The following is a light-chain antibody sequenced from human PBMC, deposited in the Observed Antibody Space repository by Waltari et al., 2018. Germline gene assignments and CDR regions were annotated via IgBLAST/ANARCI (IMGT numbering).Light chain of an antibody. CDR3: AQTTFWPHT. CDR1: RSLVHSDGNTR. J-gene: IGKJ2*01. Sequence: DVVLTQFPLSLPVSLGQPASISCRSSRSLVHSDGNTRLAWFHHRPGQSPRRLIYHVSKRESGVPDRFSGSGSDTGFTPRITRVEAEDVGIYYCAQTTFWPHTFGQGTKLEI. V-gene: IGKV2-30*02. CDR2: HVS.